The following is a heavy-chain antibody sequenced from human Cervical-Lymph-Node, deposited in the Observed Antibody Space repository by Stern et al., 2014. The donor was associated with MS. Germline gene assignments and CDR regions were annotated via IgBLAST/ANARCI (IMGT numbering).Heavy chain of an antibody. J-gene: IGHJ6*02. CDR2: ITADNGNT. CDR3: ARGRGSAGMDV. CDR1: GYTLTSYG. D-gene: IGHD5-12*01. Sequence: QMQLVQSGAEVKKPGASVKVSCKASGYTLTSYGITWVRQAPGQGLEWMGWITADNGNTNYAQKLQGRVTMTPDKSTSTAYMEVRSRRSDDTAVYYCARGRGSAGMDVWGQGTTVTVSS. V-gene: IGHV1-18*01.